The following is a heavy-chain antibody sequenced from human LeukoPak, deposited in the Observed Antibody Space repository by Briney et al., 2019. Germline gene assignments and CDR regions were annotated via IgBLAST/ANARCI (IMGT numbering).Heavy chain of an antibody. CDR1: GFTFSSYA. J-gene: IGHJ6*03. V-gene: IGHV3-23*01. Sequence: GGSLRLSCAASGFTFSSYAMSWVRQAPGKGLEWVSAISGSGGSTYYADSVKGRFTISRGNSKNTLYLQMNSLRAEDTAVYYCAKSSSGWYGYYMDVWGKGTTVTVSS. D-gene: IGHD6-19*01. CDR3: AKSSSGWYGYYMDV. CDR2: ISGSGGST.